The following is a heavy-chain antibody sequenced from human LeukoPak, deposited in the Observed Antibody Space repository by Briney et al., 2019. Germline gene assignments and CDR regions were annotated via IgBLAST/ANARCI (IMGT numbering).Heavy chain of an antibody. CDR2: IYYSGST. CDR3: ALFPGEGDPFDI. D-gene: IGHD3-16*01. CDR1: GGSISSGDYY. J-gene: IGHJ3*02. V-gene: IGHV4-30-4*01. Sequence: SQTLSLTCTVSGGSISSGDYYWSWIRQPPGKGLEWIGYIYYSGSTSYNPSLKNRLTISVDTAKNQFSLKLSPVTAADTAVYYCALFPGEGDPFDIWGQGTMVTVSS.